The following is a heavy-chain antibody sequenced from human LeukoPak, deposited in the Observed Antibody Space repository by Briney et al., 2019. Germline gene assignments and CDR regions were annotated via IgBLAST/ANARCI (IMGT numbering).Heavy chain of an antibody. Sequence: SETLSLTCTVSGGSISSCYWSWIRQPPGKGLEWIGYIYYSGSTNYNPSLKSRVTISVDTSKNQFSLKLSSVTAADTAVYYCAREDYYYDSSGYYGWFDPWGQGTLVTVSS. CDR3: AREDYYYDSSGYYGWFDP. D-gene: IGHD3-22*01. CDR1: GGSISSCY. CDR2: IYYSGST. J-gene: IGHJ5*02. V-gene: IGHV4-59*01.